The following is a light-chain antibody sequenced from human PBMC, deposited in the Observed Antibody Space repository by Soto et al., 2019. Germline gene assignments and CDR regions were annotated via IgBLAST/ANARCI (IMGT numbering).Light chain of an antibody. V-gene: IGKV3-20*01. CDR3: QQTFSNLLS. Sequence: EIVLTQSPGTLSLSPGERATLSCRASQSVRSSSLAWYQQKPGQAPRLLIYGASSRATGIPDRFSGSGSGTDFTLTISRLEPEDFATYYCQQTFSNLLSFGGGTKVEIK. CDR2: GAS. CDR1: QSVRSSS. J-gene: IGKJ4*01.